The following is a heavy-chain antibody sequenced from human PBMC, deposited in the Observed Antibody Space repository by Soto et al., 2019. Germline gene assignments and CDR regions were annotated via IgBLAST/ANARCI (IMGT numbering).Heavy chain of an antibody. J-gene: IGHJ5*02. CDR2: IYYSGST. Sequence: SETLSLTCTVSGGSISSGDYYWSWIRQPPGKGLEWIGFIYYSGSTYYNPSLKSRVTISVDTSKNQFSLKLSSVTAADTAVYYCARSFGCSSNSCYNWFDPWGQGTLVTVSS. CDR1: GGSISSGDYY. D-gene: IGHD2-2*01. CDR3: ARSFGCSSNSCYNWFDP. V-gene: IGHV4-30-4*01.